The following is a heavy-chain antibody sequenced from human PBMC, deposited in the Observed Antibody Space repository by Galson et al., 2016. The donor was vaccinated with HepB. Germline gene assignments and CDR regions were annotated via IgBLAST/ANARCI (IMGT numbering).Heavy chain of an antibody. CDR3: ARDFTYQDSSYWYDAFDV. J-gene: IGHJ3*01. Sequence: SLRLSCAASGFTFSSYAMTWVRQAPGKGLEWVANIKGDGSKQNYVDSVKGRFTISRDNARNSLYLQTDSLRAEDTALYFCARDFTYQDSSYWYDAFDVWGQGTMVTVSS. CDR2: IKGDGSKQ. V-gene: IGHV3-7*03. CDR1: GFTFSSYA. D-gene: IGHD3-22*01.